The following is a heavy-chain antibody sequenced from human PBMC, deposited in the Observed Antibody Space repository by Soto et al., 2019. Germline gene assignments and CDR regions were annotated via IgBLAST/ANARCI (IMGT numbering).Heavy chain of an antibody. J-gene: IGHJ3*02. CDR2: INPNSGGT. Sequence: ASVKVSCKASGYTFTGYYMHWVRQAPGQGLEWMGWINPNSGGTNYAQKFQGWVTMTRDTSISTAYMELSRLRSDDTAVYYCARTSPRDAFDIWGQGTMVSVSS. CDR1: GYTFTGYY. CDR3: ARTSPRDAFDI. V-gene: IGHV1-2*04.